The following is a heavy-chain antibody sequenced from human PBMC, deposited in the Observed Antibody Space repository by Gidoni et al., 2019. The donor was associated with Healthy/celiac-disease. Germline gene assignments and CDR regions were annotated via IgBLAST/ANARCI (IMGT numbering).Heavy chain of an antibody. CDR2: IIPIFGTA. V-gene: IGHV1-69*06. CDR3: ARDLRFPEPYYYYYYMDV. CDR1: GGTFSSYA. D-gene: IGHD5-12*01. J-gene: IGHJ6*03. Sequence: QVQLVQSGAEVKKPGSSVKVSCKASGGTFSSYAISWVRQAPGQGLEWMGGIIPIFGTANYAQKFQGRVTITADKSTSTAYMELSSLRSEDTAVYYCARDLRFPEPYYYYYYMDVWGKGTTVTVSS.